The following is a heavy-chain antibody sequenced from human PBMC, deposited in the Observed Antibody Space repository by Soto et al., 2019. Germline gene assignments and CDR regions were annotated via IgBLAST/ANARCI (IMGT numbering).Heavy chain of an antibody. D-gene: IGHD4-17*01. J-gene: IGHJ4*02. CDR2: ITGSGGST. CDR3: AKDRYGDYGGIDY. Sequence: EVQLLESGGGLVQPGGSLRLSCAASGFTFSTYAMIWVRQAPGKGLEWVSVITGSGGSTYYADSVKGRFTISRDTSKNTLFLQRNSVRAEDTAVYYCAKDRYGDYGGIDYWGQGTMVTVSS. CDR1: GFTFSTYA. V-gene: IGHV3-23*01.